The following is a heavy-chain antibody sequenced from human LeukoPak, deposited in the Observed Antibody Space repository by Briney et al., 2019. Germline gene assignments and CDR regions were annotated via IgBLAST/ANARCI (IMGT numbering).Heavy chain of an antibody. V-gene: IGHV3-30-3*01. D-gene: IGHD2-2*02. Sequence: GGSLRLSCAASGFTFSSYAMHWVRQAPGKGLEWVAVISYDGSNKYYADSVKGRFTISRDNSKNTLYLQMNSLRAEDTAVYYCAKVPDPGTSCYNCVEDYWGQGTLVTVSS. CDR3: AKVPDPGTSCYNCVEDY. CDR2: ISYDGSNK. CDR1: GFTFSSYA. J-gene: IGHJ4*02.